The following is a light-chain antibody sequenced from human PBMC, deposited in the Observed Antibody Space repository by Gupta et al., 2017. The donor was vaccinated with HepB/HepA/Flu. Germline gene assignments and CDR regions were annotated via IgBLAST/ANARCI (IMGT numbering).Light chain of an antibody. CDR1: SSDVGGYNS. V-gene: IGLV2-14*03. CDR3: SSCTSTTTNLVL. Sequence: QSALTQPASVSGSPGQSITISCTGTSSDVGGYNSVSWYQQYPGKAPNLLIYDVTARPSGISTRFFSSKSGNTASLTITGLQTEDEADYFCSSCTSTTTNLVLFGGGTKLTVL. CDR2: DVT. J-gene: IGLJ3*02.